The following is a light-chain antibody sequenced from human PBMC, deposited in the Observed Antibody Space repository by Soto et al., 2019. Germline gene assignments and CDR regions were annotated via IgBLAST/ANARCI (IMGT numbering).Light chain of an antibody. Sequence: EIVLTQSPGTLSVSPGERATLSCRASQSVGRDYLAWYQQKPGQAPRLLIHGASSRATGIPDRFSGSGSGTDFTLTISRLEPEDFAVYYCQQYASSPLTFGGGYNVETK. V-gene: IGKV3-20*01. CDR1: QSVGRDY. J-gene: IGKJ4*01. CDR2: GAS. CDR3: QQYASSPLT.